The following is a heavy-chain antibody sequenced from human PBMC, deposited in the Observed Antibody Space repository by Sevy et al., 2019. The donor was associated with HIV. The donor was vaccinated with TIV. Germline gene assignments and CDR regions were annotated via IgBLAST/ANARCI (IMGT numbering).Heavy chain of an antibody. CDR1: GFTISSYW. Sequence: GGSLRLSCAASGFTISSYWMHWVRQAPGKGLVWVSRINSDGSSTSYADSVKGRFTISRDNAKNTLYLQMNSLRAEDTAVYYCARVRSSSSVWFDPWGQGTLVTVSS. D-gene: IGHD6-6*01. CDR2: INSDGSST. CDR3: ARVRSSSSVWFDP. J-gene: IGHJ5*02. V-gene: IGHV3-74*01.